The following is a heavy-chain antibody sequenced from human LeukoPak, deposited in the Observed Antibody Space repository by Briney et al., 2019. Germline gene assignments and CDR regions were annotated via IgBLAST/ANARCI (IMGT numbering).Heavy chain of an antibody. V-gene: IGHV3-23*01. CDR2: ISDSGGNT. CDR1: GFTFSSYA. CDR3: AALYGGSYAY. D-gene: IGHD1-26*01. Sequence: PGGSLRLSCSASGFTFSSYAMHWVRQALGKGLEWVSTISDSGGNTFYSDSVKGRFTISRDNPKNTLFLQINSLRAEDTAIYYCAALYGGSYAYWGQGTLVTVSS. J-gene: IGHJ4*02.